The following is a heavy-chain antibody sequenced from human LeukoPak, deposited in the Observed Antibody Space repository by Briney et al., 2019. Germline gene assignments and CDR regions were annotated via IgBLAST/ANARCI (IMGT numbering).Heavy chain of an antibody. V-gene: IGHV3-30*03. CDR3: ARDGSGYSYGSISYYYYGMDV. D-gene: IGHD5-18*01. Sequence: GGSLRLSCAASGFTFSSYGVHWVRQAPGKGLEWVAVISYDGSNKYYADSVKGRFTISRDNSKNTLYLQMNSLRAEDTAVYYCARDGSGYSYGSISYYYYGMDVWGQGTTVTVSS. CDR2: ISYDGSNK. J-gene: IGHJ6*02. CDR1: GFTFSSYG.